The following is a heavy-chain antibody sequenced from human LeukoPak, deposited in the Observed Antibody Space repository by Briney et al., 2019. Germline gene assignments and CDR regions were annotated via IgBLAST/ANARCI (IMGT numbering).Heavy chain of an antibody. CDR2: ISGSGGST. J-gene: IGHJ3*02. CDR3: ARETTGHAFDI. D-gene: IGHD4-17*01. Sequence: GGSLRLSCAASGFTFSSYAMSWVRQAPGKGLEWVSAISGSGGSTYYADSVKGRFTISRENAKNSLYLQMNSLRAGDTAVYYCARETTGHAFDIWGQGTMVTVSS. CDR1: GFTFSSYA. V-gene: IGHV3-23*01.